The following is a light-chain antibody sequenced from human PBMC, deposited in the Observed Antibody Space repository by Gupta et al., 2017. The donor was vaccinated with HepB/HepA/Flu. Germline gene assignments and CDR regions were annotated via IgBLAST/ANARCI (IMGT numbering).Light chain of an antibody. J-gene: IGLJ3*02. CDR3: SSYTSSNTRV. CDR2: DVN. V-gene: IGLV2-14*03. Sequence: SALPQPASVSGSPGQSITITCNGTSRDGGGYNFVPRYQQHPGKAPQLMIFDVNLRSARVSDRFSGSKSGNTASLTISGLQEEDEADYYCSSYTSSNTRVFGGGTKRTVL. CDR1: SRDGGGYNF.